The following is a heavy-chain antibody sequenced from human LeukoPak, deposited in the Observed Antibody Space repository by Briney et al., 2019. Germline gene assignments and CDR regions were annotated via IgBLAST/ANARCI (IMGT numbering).Heavy chain of an antibody. J-gene: IGHJ4*02. CDR2: INHSGST. V-gene: IGHV4-34*01. CDR3: ARDPHYTPFDY. Sequence: SETLSLTCAVYGGSFSGYYWSWIRQPPGKGLEWIGEINHSGSTYYNPSLKSRVTISVDTSKNQFSLKLSSVTAADTAVYYCARDPHYTPFDYWGQGTLVTVSS. D-gene: IGHD4-11*01. CDR1: GGSFSGYY.